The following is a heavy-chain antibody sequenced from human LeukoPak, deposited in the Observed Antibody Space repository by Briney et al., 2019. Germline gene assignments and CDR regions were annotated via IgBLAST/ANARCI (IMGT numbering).Heavy chain of an antibody. D-gene: IGHD3-10*01. V-gene: IGHV1-18*01. CDR1: GYTFTSYG. CDR3: ARVSMVRGVTHLDY. CDR2: ISAYNGNT. J-gene: IGHJ4*02. Sequence: GASVKVSCKASGYTFTSYGISWVRQAPGQGLEWMGWISAYNGNTNYAQKLRGRVTMTIDTSTSTAYMELRSLRSDDTAVYYCARVSMVRGVTHLDYWGQGTLVTVSS.